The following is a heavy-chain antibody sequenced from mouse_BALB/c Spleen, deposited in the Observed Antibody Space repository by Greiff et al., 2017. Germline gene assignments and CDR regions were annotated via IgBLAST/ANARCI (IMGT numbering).Heavy chain of an antibody. CDR2: IDPETGGT. V-gene: IGHV1-15*01. D-gene: IGHD2-4*01. J-gene: IGHJ3*01. CDR1: GYTFTDYE. Sequence: QVQLQQSGAELVRPGASVTLSCKASGYTFTDYEMHWVKQTPVHGLEWIGAIDPETGGTAYNQKFKGKATLTADKSSSTAYMELRSLTSEDSAVYYCTRSYYDYDRGFAYWGQGTLVTVSA. CDR3: TRSYYDYDRGFAY.